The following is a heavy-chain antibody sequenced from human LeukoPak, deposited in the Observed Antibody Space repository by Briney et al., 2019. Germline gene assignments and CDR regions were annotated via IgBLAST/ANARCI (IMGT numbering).Heavy chain of an antibody. CDR3: ARDSGTTGEVKFDP. D-gene: IGHD3-10*01. CDR2: ISGSGTI. V-gene: IGHV4-4*07. J-gene: IGHJ5*02. CDR1: GDSISGFH. Sequence: SETLSLTCTVSGDSISGFHWSWIRQPAGKGLEWIGRISGSGTITYNPALQSRLSISIDTSKNQFSLKLMSVTAADTAVYYCARDSGTTGEVKFDPWGQGTLVTVSS.